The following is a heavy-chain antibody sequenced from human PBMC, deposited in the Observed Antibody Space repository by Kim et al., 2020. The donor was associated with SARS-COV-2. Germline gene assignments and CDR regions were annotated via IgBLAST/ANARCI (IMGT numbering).Heavy chain of an antibody. CDR3: ARRSSAVAGTYAFDI. Sequence: GESLKISCKGSGYSFTNYWIGCVHQKPGKGLEWMGIIYPGDSDTRYSPSFQGQVTISADKSISTAYXQWSSLKASDTAMYYCARRSSAVAGTYAFDIWGQGTMVTVSS. CDR1: GYSFTNYW. CDR2: IYPGDSDT. V-gene: IGHV5-51*07. D-gene: IGHD6-19*01. J-gene: IGHJ3*02.